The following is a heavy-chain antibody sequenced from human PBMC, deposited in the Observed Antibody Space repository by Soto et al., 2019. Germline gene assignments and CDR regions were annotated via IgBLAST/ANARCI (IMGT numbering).Heavy chain of an antibody. D-gene: IGHD5-18*01. CDR1: DDSFSIGAYA. CDR3: ARCSNTYGYGWFGP. Sequence: SETLSLTCPLFDDSFSIGAYAWSWIRQPPGKGLEFIGNIYYSGITHYSPSLKSRVTISADRSKNQFSLNLTSVTAADTAVYFCARCSNTYGYGWFGPWGQGILVTVSS. V-gene: IGHV4-30-2*01. CDR2: IYYSGIT. J-gene: IGHJ5*02.